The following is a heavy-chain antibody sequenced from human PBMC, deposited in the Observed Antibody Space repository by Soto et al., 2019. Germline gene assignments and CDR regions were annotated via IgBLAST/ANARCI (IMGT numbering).Heavy chain of an antibody. V-gene: IGHV3-30-3*01. D-gene: IGHD4-4*01. CDR2: ISYDGSKK. Sequence: QVQLVESGGGVVQPGRSLRLSCAASGFTFSSYAMHWVRQAPGKGLEWGAVISYDGSKKYYTDSVKGRFTISRDNSKNTLYLQMNSLRAEDTAVYYCARPLWRDDYNWGYFDLWGRGTLVTVSS. J-gene: IGHJ2*01. CDR1: GFTFSSYA. CDR3: ARPLWRDDYNWGYFDL.